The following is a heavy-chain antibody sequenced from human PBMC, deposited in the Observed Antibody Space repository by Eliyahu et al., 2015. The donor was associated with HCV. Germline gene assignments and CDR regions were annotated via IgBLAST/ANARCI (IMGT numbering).Heavy chain of an antibody. CDR2: IRSKANTYAT. Sequence: EVQLVESGGGLVQPGGSXKLSXVASGFTFXTXALHWVRQASGKGLEWVGRIRSKANTYATEYAASVKGRFTISRDDSKNTAYLQMNSLKSEDTAVYYCTRHLVDFWGQGTLVTVSS. V-gene: IGHV3-73*02. J-gene: IGHJ4*02. CDR1: GFTFXTXA. CDR3: TRHLVDF.